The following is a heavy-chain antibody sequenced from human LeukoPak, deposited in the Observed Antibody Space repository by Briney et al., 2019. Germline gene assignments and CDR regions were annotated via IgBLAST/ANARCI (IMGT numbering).Heavy chain of an antibody. CDR3: ARGPSGGRDSSGCDY. J-gene: IGHJ4*02. CDR2: IYYSGST. CDR1: GGSISSYY. Sequence: PSETLSLTCTVSGGSISSYYWSWIRQPPGKGLEWIGYIYYSGSTNYNPSLKSRVTISVDTSKNQFSLKLSSVTAADTAVYYCARGPSGGRDSSGCDYWGQGTLVTVSS. V-gene: IGHV4-59*01. D-gene: IGHD6-19*01.